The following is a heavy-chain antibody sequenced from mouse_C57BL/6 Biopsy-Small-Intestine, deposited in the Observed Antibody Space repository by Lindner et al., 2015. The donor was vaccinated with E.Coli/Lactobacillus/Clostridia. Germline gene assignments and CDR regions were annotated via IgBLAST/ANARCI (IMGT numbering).Heavy chain of an antibody. V-gene: IGHV1-42*01. Sequence: VQLQESGADLVKPGTSVKISCKASGYSFTDYSIHWVKQSPEKSLEWIGQINPTTGGTTYNQKFKGKATLTVDKSSTTAYMQLNSLTSEDSAVYYCARRGAYYSYYSYGFAYWGQGTLVTVSP. CDR2: INPTTGGT. D-gene: IGHD2-12*01. CDR1: GYSFTDYS. J-gene: IGHJ3*01. CDR3: ARRGAYYSYYSYGFAY.